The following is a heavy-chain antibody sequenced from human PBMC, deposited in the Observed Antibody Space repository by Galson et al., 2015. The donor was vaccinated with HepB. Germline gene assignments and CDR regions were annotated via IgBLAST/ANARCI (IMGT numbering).Heavy chain of an antibody. CDR2: IYPGDSDA. CDR3: VRCVRGAVSGSGTGFDF. V-gene: IGHV5-51*03. Sequence: QSGAEVKKPGESLKISCQGSGYSFSNYWIGWVRQMPGKGLEYMAIIYPGDSDARYSPSFQGQVTISADKSISTAYLQWSSLKASDTAMYYCVRCVRGAVSGSGTGFDFWGQGTLVTVSS. CDR1: GYSFSNYW. J-gene: IGHJ4*02. D-gene: IGHD3-10*01.